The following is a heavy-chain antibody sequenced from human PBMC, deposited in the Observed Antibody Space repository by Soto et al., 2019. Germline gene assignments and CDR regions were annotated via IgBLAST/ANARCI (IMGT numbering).Heavy chain of an antibody. J-gene: IGHJ6*01. Sequence: SETLSLTCAVSGGSINSVNWWSWVRQSPGKGLEWIGEMHPHGSTNYNPSLKSRVTVSMDKSRNQFSLKMSSVTAADSAVYFCARHGHNIYGFDVWGRGTTVTVSS. CDR3: ARHGHNIYGFDV. V-gene: IGHV4-4*02. CDR1: GGSINSVNW. D-gene: IGHD1-1*01. CDR2: MHPHGST.